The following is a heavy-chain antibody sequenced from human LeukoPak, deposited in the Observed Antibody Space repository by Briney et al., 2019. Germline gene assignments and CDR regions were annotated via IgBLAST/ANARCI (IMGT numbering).Heavy chain of an antibody. Sequence: PGGSLRLSCAASGFTFSNAWMSWVRQAPGKGLEWVGRIKSKTDGGTTDYAAPVKGRFTISRDDSKNTLYLQMNSLKTEDTAVYYCTTDHSSGSYPVFYYYGMDVWGQGTTVTVSS. CDR1: GFTFSNAW. J-gene: IGHJ6*02. V-gene: IGHV3-15*01. CDR2: IKSKTDGGTT. D-gene: IGHD3-10*01. CDR3: TTDHSSGSYPVFYYYGMDV.